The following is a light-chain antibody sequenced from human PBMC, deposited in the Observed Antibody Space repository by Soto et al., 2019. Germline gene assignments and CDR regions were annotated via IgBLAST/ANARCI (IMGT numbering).Light chain of an antibody. V-gene: IGKV3-15*01. CDR2: GAS. CDR3: QQYNTWPLT. J-gene: IGKJ4*01. CDR1: QGVTTN. Sequence: EIVVTQSPATLSVSPGERATLSCRASQGVTTNLAWYQQKPGQAPRLLIYGASTRGTGIPARFSGSGSGTEFTLTISSLQSEDFAVYYCQQYNTWPLTFGGGTKVEIK.